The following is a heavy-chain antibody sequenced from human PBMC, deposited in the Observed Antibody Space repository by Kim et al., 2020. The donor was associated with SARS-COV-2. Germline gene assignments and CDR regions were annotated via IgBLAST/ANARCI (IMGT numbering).Heavy chain of an antibody. V-gene: IGHV4-34*01. CDR1: GGSFSGYY. CDR3: ARVKGYYYGSGNLDY. CDR2: INHSGST. J-gene: IGHJ4*02. D-gene: IGHD3-10*01. Sequence: SETLSLTCAVYGGSFSGYYWSWIRQPPGKGLEWIGEINHSGSTNYNPSLKSRVTISVDTSKNQFSLKLSSVTAADTAVYYCARVKGYYYGSGNLDYWGQG.